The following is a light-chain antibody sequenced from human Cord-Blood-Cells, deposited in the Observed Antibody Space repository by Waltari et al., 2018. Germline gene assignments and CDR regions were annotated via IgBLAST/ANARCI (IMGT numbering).Light chain of an antibody. CDR1: QSVSSY. CDR3: QQRSNWPWT. Sequence: EIVLTQSPATLSLSPGERATHSCRASQSVSSYLAWYQQKPGQAPRLLIYDASNRATGIPARFSGSGSGTDFTLTISSLEPEDFAVYYCQQRSNWPWTFGQGP. CDR2: DAS. V-gene: IGKV3-11*01. J-gene: IGKJ1*01.